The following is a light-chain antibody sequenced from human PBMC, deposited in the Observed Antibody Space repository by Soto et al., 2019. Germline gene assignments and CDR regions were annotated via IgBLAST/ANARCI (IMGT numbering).Light chain of an antibody. V-gene: IGKV1-5*03. Sequence: EIQMTQSPSTLSASVGDRVTITCRASQSISSWLAWYQQKPGEAPKLLIYKASSLESGVPSRFSGSGSGTEFTLTISSLQPDDFATYYCQQYHNYWTFGQGTKVDIK. CDR3: QQYHNYWT. J-gene: IGKJ1*01. CDR1: QSISSW. CDR2: KAS.